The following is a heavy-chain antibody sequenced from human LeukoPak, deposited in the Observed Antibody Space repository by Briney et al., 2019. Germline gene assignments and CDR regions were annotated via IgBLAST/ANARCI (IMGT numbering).Heavy chain of an antibody. CDR1: GFTFSIYS. Sequence: SGGSLRLSCAASGFTFSIYSMNWVRQAPGKGLEWVSSISISSSYIYYADSVKGRFTISRDNAKNSLYLQMNSLRAEDTAVYFCARRRSGYCSTTSCSRPPDYWGQGTLVTVSS. D-gene: IGHD2-2*03. CDR2: ISISSSYI. J-gene: IGHJ4*02. CDR3: ARRRSGYCSTTSCSRPPDY. V-gene: IGHV3-21*01.